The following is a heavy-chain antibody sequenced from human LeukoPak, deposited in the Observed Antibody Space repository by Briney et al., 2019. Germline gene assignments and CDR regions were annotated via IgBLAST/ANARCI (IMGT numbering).Heavy chain of an antibody. CDR3: ARDPGSPYYFDY. Sequence: ASVKVSCKASGYTFTSYYMHWVRQAPGQGLEWMGIINPSGGSTSYAQKFQGRVTMTRDTSTSTVYMELSSLRSEDTAVCYCARDPGSPYYFDYWGQGTLVTVSS. D-gene: IGHD1-26*01. CDR2: INPSGGST. V-gene: IGHV1-46*01. CDR1: GYTFTSYY. J-gene: IGHJ4*02.